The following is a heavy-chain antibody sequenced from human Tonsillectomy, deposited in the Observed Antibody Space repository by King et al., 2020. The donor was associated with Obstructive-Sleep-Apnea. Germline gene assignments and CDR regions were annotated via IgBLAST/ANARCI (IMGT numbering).Heavy chain of an antibody. V-gene: IGHV4-59*08. CDR3: ARHEYSSSPRDYYYGMDV. D-gene: IGHD6-6*01. J-gene: IGHJ6*02. CDR1: GGSISSYY. Sequence: VQLQESGPGLVKPSETLSLTCTVSGGSISSYYWSWIRQPPGKGLEWIGYIYYSGSTNYNPSLKSRVTISVDTSKNQFSLKLSSVTAADTDVYYCARHEYSSSPRDYYYGMDVWGQGTTVTVSS. CDR2: IYYSGST.